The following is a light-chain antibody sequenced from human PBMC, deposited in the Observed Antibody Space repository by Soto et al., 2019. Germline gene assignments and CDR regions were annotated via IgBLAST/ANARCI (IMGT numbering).Light chain of an antibody. V-gene: IGLV2-23*02. CDR3: CSYAGSSTWV. CDR2: DVS. J-gene: IGLJ3*02. Sequence: QSVLTQPASVSGSPGQSITISCTGTSSDVGSYHLVSWYQQYPGKAPNLMIYDVSKRPSEVSNRFSGSKSGNTASLTISGLQAEDEADYYCCSYAGSSTWVFGGGTQLTVL. CDR1: SSDVGSYHL.